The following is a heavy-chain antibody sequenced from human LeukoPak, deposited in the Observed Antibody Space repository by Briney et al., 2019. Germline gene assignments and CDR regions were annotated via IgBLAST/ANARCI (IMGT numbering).Heavy chain of an antibody. V-gene: IGHV5-51*01. CDR1: EYHFTSYW. Sequence: GESLKISCKASEYHFTSYWIGWLRQMPGKGLEWMGIIHPGDSDTRYSPSFQGQVTISADTSISTAYLQWSSLKASDTAMYYCARIYCEVESTCWGQGTLVTVSS. D-gene: IGHD2-21*01. J-gene: IGHJ4*02. CDR2: IHPGDSDT. CDR3: ARIYCEVESTC.